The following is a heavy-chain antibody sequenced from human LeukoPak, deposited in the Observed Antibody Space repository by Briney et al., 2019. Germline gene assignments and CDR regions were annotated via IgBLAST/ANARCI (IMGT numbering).Heavy chain of an antibody. CDR1: GDSVSSNSVA. Sequence: SQTLSLTCAISGDSVSSNSVAWNWIRQSPSRGLEWRGRTYYRSMWYNDYAVSVKSRITINPDTSKNQFSLLLNSVTPEDTAVYYCSRDRSDWFDFDYWGQGTLVTVSS. CDR2: TYYRSMWYN. J-gene: IGHJ4*02. CDR3: SRDRSDWFDFDY. D-gene: IGHD3-9*01. V-gene: IGHV6-1*01.